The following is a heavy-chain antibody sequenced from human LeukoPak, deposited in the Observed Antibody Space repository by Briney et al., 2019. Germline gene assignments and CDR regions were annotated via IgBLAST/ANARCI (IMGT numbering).Heavy chain of an antibody. Sequence: GGSLRLSCAASGFTVSSNYMSWVRQAPGKGLEWVSVIYSGGSTYYADSVKGRFTISRDNSKNTLYLQMHSLRAEDTAVYYCTRNDYSTSFFDYWGQGTLVTVSS. J-gene: IGHJ4*02. D-gene: IGHD6-6*01. CDR1: GFTVSSNY. CDR3: TRNDYSTSFFDY. CDR2: IYSGGST. V-gene: IGHV3-66*01.